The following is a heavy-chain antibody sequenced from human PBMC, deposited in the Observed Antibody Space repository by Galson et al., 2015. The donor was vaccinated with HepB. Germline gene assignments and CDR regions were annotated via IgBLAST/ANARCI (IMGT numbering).Heavy chain of an antibody. CDR2: IYYSGST. CDR3: ARGTYVDAFDI. D-gene: IGHD1-14*01. V-gene: IGHV4-59*01. CDR1: GGSISSYY. Sequence: SETLSLTCTVSGGSISSYYWSWIRQPPGKGLEWIGYIYYSGSTNYNPSLKSRVTISVDTSKNQFSLKLSSVTAADTAVYYCARGTYVDAFDIWGQGTMVTVSS. J-gene: IGHJ3*02.